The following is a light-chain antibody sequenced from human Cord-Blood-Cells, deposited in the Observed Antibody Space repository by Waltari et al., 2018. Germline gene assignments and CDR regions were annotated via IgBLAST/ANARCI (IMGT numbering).Light chain of an antibody. J-gene: IGKJ4*01. CDR2: DAS. V-gene: IGKV1-33*01. Sequence: DIQMTQSPSSLSASVGDRVTITCQASQDISNYLNWYQQKPGKAPKLLFYDASNLETGVPSRFSGSGSVTDFTFTISSLQPEDIATYYCQQYDNLLPLTFGGGTKVEIK. CDR1: QDISNY. CDR3: QQYDNLLPLT.